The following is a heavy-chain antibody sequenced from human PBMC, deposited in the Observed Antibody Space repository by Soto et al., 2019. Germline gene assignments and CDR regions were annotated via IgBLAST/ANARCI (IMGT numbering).Heavy chain of an antibody. CDR1: GLTFSTYG. CDR3: AREKKHQSLGGRFGMDV. J-gene: IGHJ6*02. Sequence: GGSLRLSCVASGLTFSTYGMHWVRQAPGKGLEWVASIGSSGGYIFYADSVKGRFTISRDNAKKSLDLQINSLRAEDTAVYYCAREKKHQSLGGRFGMDVWGQGTTVTVSS. V-gene: IGHV3-21*01. CDR2: IGSSGGYI. D-gene: IGHD2-2*01.